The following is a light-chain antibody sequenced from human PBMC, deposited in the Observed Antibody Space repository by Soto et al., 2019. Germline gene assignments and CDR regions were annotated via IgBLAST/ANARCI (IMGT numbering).Light chain of an antibody. CDR1: SSDVGGYNY. CDR3: SSYTSSSTLVV. V-gene: IGLV2-14*01. J-gene: IGLJ1*01. Sequence: QSALTQPASASGSPGQSITISCTGTSSDVGGYNYVSWYQQHPGKAPKLMIYDVSNRPSGVSNRFSGSKSGNTASLTISGLQAEDEGDYYCSSYTSSSTLVVFGTGTKVTVL. CDR2: DVS.